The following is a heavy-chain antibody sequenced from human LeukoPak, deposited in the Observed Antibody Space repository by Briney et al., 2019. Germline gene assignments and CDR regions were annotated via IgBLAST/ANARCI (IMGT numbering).Heavy chain of an antibody. D-gene: IGHD3-9*01. CDR1: GFIISNNY. J-gene: IGHJ3*02. Sequence: PGGSLRLSCAASGFIISNNYMNWVRQAPGKGLEWVSSISSSGTYVYYADSVKGRFTISRDNAKNSLSLQMNSLRADDAAVYYCARASSKQLAGYLPDGFDIWGQGTMVTVSS. CDR2: ISSSGTYV. V-gene: IGHV3-21*01. CDR3: ARASSKQLAGYLPDGFDI.